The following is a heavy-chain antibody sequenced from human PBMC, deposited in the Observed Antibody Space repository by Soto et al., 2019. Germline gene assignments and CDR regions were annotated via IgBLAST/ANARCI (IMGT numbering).Heavy chain of an antibody. D-gene: IGHD1-1*01. CDR2: ILVGGST. V-gene: IGHV3-23*01. CDR3: AKATATSGGAFEI. J-gene: IGHJ3*02. CDR1: GFICSSYD. Sequence: GGSLRLSGAVSGFICSSYDMSWVRQAPGKGLEWVSTILVGGSTHYEDSVKGRFTISRDTSKNTVYPQMNSLTAGDTAFYYCAKATATSGGAFEIYGQGTMVTVSS.